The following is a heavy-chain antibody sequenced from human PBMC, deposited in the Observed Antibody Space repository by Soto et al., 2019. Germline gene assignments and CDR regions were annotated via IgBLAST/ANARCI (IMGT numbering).Heavy chain of an antibody. Sequence: QVQLQESGPGLVKPSETLSLTCTVSGGSISSYYWSWIRQPPGKGLEWIGYSYYGGSTNYNPSLKSRVTISVDTSKNHFSLKLSSVTAADTAVYYCARGVNYYGSAGNNLNYRGQGPIVTASS. CDR2: SYYGGST. CDR3: ARGVNYYGSAGNNLNY. D-gene: IGHD3-10*01. J-gene: IGHJ4*02. V-gene: IGHV4-59*01. CDR1: GGSISSYY.